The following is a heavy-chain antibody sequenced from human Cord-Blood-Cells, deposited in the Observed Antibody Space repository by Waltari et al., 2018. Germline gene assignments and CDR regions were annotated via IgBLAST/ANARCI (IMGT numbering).Heavy chain of an antibody. CDR3: ARGRWVADAFDI. CDR1: GYTFTSYD. CDR2: MNPNSEKT. Sequence: QVQLVQSGAEVKKPVASVKVSCKASGYTFTSYDINWVRQATGQGLEWMGWMNPNSEKTGYAKKFQARVTMTRNTSISTAYMELSSLRSEDTAVYYCARGRWVADAFDIWGQGTMVTVSS. D-gene: IGHD2-15*01. J-gene: IGHJ3*02. V-gene: IGHV1-8*01.